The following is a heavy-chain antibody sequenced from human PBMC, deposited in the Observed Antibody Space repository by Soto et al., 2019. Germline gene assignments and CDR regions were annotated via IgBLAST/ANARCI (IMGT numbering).Heavy chain of an antibody. CDR3: ARDKYLGRWLQLALFDY. J-gene: IGHJ4*02. CDR2: IIPILGTA. CDR1: GGTFSSYA. Sequence: SVKVSCKASGGTFSSYAISWVRQAPGQGLEWMGGIIPILGTANYAQKFQGRVTITADKSTSTAYMELSSLRSEDTAVYYCARDKYLGRWLQLALFDYWGQGTLVTVSS. V-gene: IGHV1-69*10. D-gene: IGHD5-12*01.